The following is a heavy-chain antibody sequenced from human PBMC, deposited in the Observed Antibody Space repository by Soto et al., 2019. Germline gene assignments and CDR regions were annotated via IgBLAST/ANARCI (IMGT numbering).Heavy chain of an antibody. CDR1: GGSISSYY. CDR3: ARAQSRGSIAARDDYYYGMDV. J-gene: IGHJ6*02. Sequence: LSLTCTVSGGSISSYYWSWIRQPPGKGLEWIGYIYYSGSTNYNPSLKSRVTISVDTSKNQFSLKLSSVTAADTAVYYCARAQSRGSIAARDDYYYGMDVWGQGTTVTAP. V-gene: IGHV4-59*01. D-gene: IGHD6-6*01. CDR2: IYYSGST.